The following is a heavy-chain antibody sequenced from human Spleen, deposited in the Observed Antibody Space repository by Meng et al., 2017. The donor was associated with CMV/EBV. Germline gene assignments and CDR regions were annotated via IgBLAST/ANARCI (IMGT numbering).Heavy chain of an antibody. J-gene: IGHJ6*02. Sequence: GGSLRLSCAASGFTLSIYSMNWVRQAPGKGLEWVSSISSSRSYIYYADSVKGRFTISRDNAKNSLYLQMNSLRVEDTAVYYCARDYEGLGDVWGQGTTVTVSS. CDR1: GFTLSIYS. CDR3: ARDYEGLGDV. V-gene: IGHV3-21*01. D-gene: IGHD3-3*01. CDR2: ISSSRSYI.